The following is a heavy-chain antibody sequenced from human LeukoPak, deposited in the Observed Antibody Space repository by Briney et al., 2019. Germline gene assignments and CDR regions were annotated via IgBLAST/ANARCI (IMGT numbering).Heavy chain of an antibody. J-gene: IGHJ4*02. CDR3: ARHSSSWQLRYFDY. Sequence: KRGESLKISCKGSGYSFTSYWIGWVRQMPGKGLEWMGIIYPGDSDTRYSPSFQGQVTISADKSISTAYLQWSSLKASDTATYYCARHSSSWQLRYFDYWGQGTLVTVSS. V-gene: IGHV5-51*01. CDR1: GYSFTSYW. D-gene: IGHD6-13*01. CDR2: IYPGDSDT.